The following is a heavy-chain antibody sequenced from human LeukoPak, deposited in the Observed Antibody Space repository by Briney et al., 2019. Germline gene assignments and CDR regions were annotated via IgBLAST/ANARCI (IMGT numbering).Heavy chain of an antibody. V-gene: IGHV3-9*03. Sequence: QAGGSLRLSCAASGFTFDDYAMHWVRQAPGKGLEWVSGISWNSGSIGYADSVKGRFTISRDNAKNSLYLQMNSLRAEDMALYYCAKEDDAFDIWGQGTMVTVSS. CDR3: AKEDDAFDI. CDR2: ISWNSGSI. CDR1: GFTFDDYA. J-gene: IGHJ3*02.